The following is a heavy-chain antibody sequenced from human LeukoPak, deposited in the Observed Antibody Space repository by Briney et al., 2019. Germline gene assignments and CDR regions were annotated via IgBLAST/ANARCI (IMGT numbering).Heavy chain of an antibody. CDR1: GFTFISSA. V-gene: IGHV1-58*02. J-gene: IGHJ3*02. CDR2: IVVGSGNT. D-gene: IGHD1-26*01. CDR3: AAAGGSYSGWGFDI. Sequence: ASVKVSCKASGFTFISSAMQWVRQARGQRLEWIGWIVVGSGNTNYAQTFQERVTIIRDVSTNTAYMELSSLRSEDTAVYYCAAAGGSYSGWGFDIWGQGTVVTVSS.